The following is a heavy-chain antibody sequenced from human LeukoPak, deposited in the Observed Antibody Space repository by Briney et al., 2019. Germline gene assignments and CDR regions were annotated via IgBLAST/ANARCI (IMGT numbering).Heavy chain of an antibody. J-gene: IGHJ4*02. D-gene: IGHD2-2*01. V-gene: IGHV1-18*01. Sequence: ASVKVSCKASGYTFTSYGISWVRQAPGQGLEWMGWISAYNGNTNYAQKLQGRVTMTTDTSTSTVYMELSSLRSEDTAVYYCARQCSSTSCTDYWGQGALVTVSS. CDR1: GYTFTSYG. CDR3: ARQCSSTSCTDY. CDR2: ISAYNGNT.